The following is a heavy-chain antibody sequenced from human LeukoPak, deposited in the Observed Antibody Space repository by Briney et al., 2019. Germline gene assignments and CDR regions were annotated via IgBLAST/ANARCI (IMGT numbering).Heavy chain of an antibody. CDR3: ARAETYSSSSYFDY. CDR1: GGSISSGGYY. J-gene: IGHJ4*02. D-gene: IGHD6-6*01. CDR2: IYHSGST. V-gene: IGHV4-30-2*01. Sequence: SETLSLTCTVSGGSISSGGYYWSWIRQPPAKGLKWIGYIYHSGSTYYNPSLKSRVTISVDRSKNQFSLKLGSVTAAVTAVYYCARAETYSSSSYFDYWGQGTLVTVSS.